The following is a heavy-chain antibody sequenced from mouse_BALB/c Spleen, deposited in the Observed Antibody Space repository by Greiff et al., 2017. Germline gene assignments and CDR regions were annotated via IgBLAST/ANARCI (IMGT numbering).Heavy chain of an antibody. V-gene: IGHV1S137*01. D-gene: IGHD1-2*01. CDR3: ARNYGPPMDY. CDR2: ISTYYGDA. Sequence: LEESGAELVRPGVSVKISCKGSGYTFTDYAMHWVKQSHAKSLEWIGVISTYYGDASYNQKFKGKATMTVDKSSSTAYMELARLTSEDSAIYYCARNYGPPMDYWGQGTSVTVSS. CDR1: GYTFTDYA. J-gene: IGHJ4*01.